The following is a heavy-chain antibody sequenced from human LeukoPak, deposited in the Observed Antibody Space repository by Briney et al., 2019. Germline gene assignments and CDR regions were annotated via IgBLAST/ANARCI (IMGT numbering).Heavy chain of an antibody. V-gene: IGHV1-69*13. CDR3: ASPGSGSYYAFDI. D-gene: IGHD3-10*01. CDR2: IIPIFGTA. Sequence: GASVKVSCKASGGTFSSYAISWVRQAPGRGLEWMGGIIPIFGTANYAQKFQGRVTITADESTSTVYMELSSLRSEDTAVYYCASPGSGSYYAFDIWGQGTMVTVSS. CDR1: GGTFSSYA. J-gene: IGHJ3*02.